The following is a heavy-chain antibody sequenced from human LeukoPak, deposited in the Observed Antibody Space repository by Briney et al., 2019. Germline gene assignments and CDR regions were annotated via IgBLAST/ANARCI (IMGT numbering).Heavy chain of an antibody. CDR2: ISAYNGNT. Sequence: ASVKVSCKASGYTFTGYGISWVRQAPGQGLEWMGWISAYNGNTNYAQKLQGRVTMTTDTSTSTAYMELRSLRSDDTAVYYCARAVAGLVSRWFDPWGQGTLVTVSS. V-gene: IGHV1-18*01. CDR1: GYTFTGYG. J-gene: IGHJ5*02. CDR3: ARAVAGLVSRWFDP. D-gene: IGHD6-19*01.